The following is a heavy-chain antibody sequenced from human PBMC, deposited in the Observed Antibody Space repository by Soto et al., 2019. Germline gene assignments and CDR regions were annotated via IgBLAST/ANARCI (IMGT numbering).Heavy chain of an antibody. Sequence: GGSLRLCCAASGFSFGSYALSWVRQAPGKGLEWVSTTSGSDGKTFYADSVKGRFSISRDTSQSTLYLQMNSLRADDTAMYYCARWSYLDYWGQGTRVTVSS. CDR3: ARWSYLDY. J-gene: IGHJ4*02. D-gene: IGHD3-3*01. V-gene: IGHV3-23*01. CDR1: GFSFGSYA. CDR2: TSGSDGKT.